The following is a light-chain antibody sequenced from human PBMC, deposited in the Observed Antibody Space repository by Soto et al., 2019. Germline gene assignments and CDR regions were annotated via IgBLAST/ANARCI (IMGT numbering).Light chain of an antibody. CDR3: QQYGSSPRT. Sequence: EIVLTQSPGTLSLSPGERATLSCRASQSVSSSYLAWYQQKPGEAPRLLIYGASSRAAGIPDRFSCSVSETDFTLTISRLESEDFAVYYCQQYGSSPRTFGQGTRLEIK. CDR2: GAS. CDR1: QSVSSSY. J-gene: IGKJ5*01. V-gene: IGKV3-20*01.